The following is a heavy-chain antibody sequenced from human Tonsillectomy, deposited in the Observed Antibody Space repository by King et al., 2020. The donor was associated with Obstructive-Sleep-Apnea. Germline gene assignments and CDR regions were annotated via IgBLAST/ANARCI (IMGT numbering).Heavy chain of an antibody. CDR3: ARDRYYDSSGYYYPNAFDI. Sequence: VQLVESGGGLVKPGGSLRLSCAASGFTFSSYSMNWVRQAPGKGLELVSSISSSSSYIYYADSVKGRFTISRDNAKNSLYLQMNSLRAEDTAVYYCARDRYYDSSGYYYPNAFDIWGQGTMVTVSS. CDR1: GFTFSSYS. D-gene: IGHD3-22*01. CDR2: ISSSSSYI. V-gene: IGHV3-21*01. J-gene: IGHJ3*02.